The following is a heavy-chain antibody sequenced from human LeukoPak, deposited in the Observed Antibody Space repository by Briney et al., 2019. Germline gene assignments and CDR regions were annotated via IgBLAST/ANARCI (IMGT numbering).Heavy chain of an antibody. V-gene: IGHV1-69*13. Sequence: GASVKVSCKASGYTFISYAMNWVRQAPGQGLEWMGGIIPIFGTANYAQKFQGRVTITADESTSTAYMELSSLRSEDTAVYYCARDRTFYGMDVWGQGTTVTVSS. CDR1: GYTFISYA. CDR2: IIPIFGTA. CDR3: ARDRTFYGMDV. D-gene: IGHD1-14*01. J-gene: IGHJ6*02.